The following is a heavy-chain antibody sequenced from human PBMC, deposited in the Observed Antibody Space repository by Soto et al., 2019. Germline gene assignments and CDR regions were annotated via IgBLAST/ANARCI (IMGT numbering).Heavy chain of an antibody. V-gene: IGHV1-69*13. Sequence: SVKVSCKASGGSFTYTLSWVRQSPGQGLEWMGGIIPIFGTANYAQKFQGRVTITADESTKTAYTELSTLRSEDTAVYYCARLHSHGTYGMDVWGQGTTVTVSS. CDR2: IIPIFGTA. CDR1: GGSFTYT. CDR3: ARLHSHGTYGMDV. J-gene: IGHJ6*02. D-gene: IGHD5-18*01.